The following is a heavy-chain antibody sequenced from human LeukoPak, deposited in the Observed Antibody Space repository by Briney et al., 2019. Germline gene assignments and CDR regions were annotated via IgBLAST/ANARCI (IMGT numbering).Heavy chain of an antibody. V-gene: IGHV4-38-2*01. D-gene: IGHD3-22*01. CDR1: AYSISSGYY. Sequence: SETLSLTCAVSAYSISSGYYWGWIRQPPGKGLERIGSIYHSGSTYYNPSLKSRVTRYVDTSKNQFSLKLRSVTAADTAVYYCARHTGYYDSSCYYTDAFDIWGQGTMVTVSS. CDR3: ARHTGYYDSSCYYTDAFDI. CDR2: IYHSGST. J-gene: IGHJ3*02.